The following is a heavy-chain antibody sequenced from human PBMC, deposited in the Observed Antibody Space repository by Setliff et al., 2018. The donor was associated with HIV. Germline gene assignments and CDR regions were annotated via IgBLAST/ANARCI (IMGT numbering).Heavy chain of an antibody. J-gene: IGHJ6*03. Sequence: ASVKVSCKASGYTFTDYYMHWVQQAPGKGLEWMGRVEPQHGETIYAGKFQGRVTITADTSTDTAYMELSSLRSEDTAVYFCARGTTATDYYYYMDVWGKGTSVTVSS. V-gene: IGHV1-69-2*01. D-gene: IGHD4-17*01. CDR2: VEPQHGET. CDR3: ARGTTATDYYYYMDV. CDR1: GYTFTDYY.